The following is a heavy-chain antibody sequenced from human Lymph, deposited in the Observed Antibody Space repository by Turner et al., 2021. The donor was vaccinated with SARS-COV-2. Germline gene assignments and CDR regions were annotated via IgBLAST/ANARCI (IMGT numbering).Heavy chain of an antibody. CDR3: ARNLGYDNSGYYYDY. CDR2: IIPIFGTA. V-gene: IGHV1-69*01. CDR1: GGTFSSYA. J-gene: IGHJ4*02. D-gene: IGHD3-22*01. Sequence: QVQLVQSGAEVKKPGSSVKVPCKASGGTFSSYAISWVRQAPGQGLEWMGGIIPIFGTANYAQKFRGRVTITADESTNTAYMELSSLKSEDTAVFYCARNLGYDNSGYYYDYWGQGTLVTVSS.